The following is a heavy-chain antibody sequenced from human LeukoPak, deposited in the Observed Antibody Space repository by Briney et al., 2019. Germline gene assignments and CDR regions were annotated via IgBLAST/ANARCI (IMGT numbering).Heavy chain of an antibody. CDR1: GGSFSGYY. J-gene: IGHJ5*02. V-gene: IGHV4-34*01. CDR3: ARGLRFLEWYNWFDP. Sequence: SETLSLTCAVYGGSFSGYYWSWIRQPPGKGLEWIGEINHSGSTNYNPSLKSRVTISVDTSKNQFSLKLSSVTAADTAVYYCARGLRFLEWYNWFDPWGQGTLVTVSS. D-gene: IGHD3-3*01. CDR2: INHSGST.